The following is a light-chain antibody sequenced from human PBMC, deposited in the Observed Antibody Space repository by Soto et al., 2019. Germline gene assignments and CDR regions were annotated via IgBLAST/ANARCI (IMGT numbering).Light chain of an antibody. CDR2: GAS. J-gene: IGKJ5*01. CDR3: QQRSNWPIT. CDR1: QSVRSSY. Sequence: DIVLTQSPGTLSLSPGQRATLSCRSSQSVRSSYLAWYQHRPGQAPRLLIYGASSRATDIPDRFSGSGSGTDFTLTISRLEPEDFAVYYCQQRSNWPITFSQGTRLEIK. V-gene: IGKV3D-20*02.